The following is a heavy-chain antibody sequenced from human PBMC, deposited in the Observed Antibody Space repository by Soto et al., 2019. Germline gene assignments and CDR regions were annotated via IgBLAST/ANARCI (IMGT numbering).Heavy chain of an antibody. CDR1: GFSLRRTW. CDR2: IKSDGTST. D-gene: IGHD6-13*01. Sequence: GGSLRLSCVASGFSLRRTWMHWVRQAAGKGLEWVSRIKSDGTSTSYADAVKGRFTISRDNAKNTLYLQMDNLRAEDTAVYYCAREGLDTAGCFDIWGQGTMVTVSS. J-gene: IGHJ3*02. CDR3: AREGLDTAGCFDI. V-gene: IGHV3-74*01.